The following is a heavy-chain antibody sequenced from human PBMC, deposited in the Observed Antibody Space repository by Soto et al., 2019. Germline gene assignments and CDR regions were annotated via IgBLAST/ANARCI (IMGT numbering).Heavy chain of an antibody. Sequence: EVHLVESGGGLVQPGGSLRLSCAASGFTVSSQYMSWVRQAPGKGLEWVSLIQNVGPTYYADSVKGRVTISRDTAENTVHLLMDSLGAEDTAVYYCARDDVLCDGGRCYGVPLDVWAKGTTVTVSS. D-gene: IGHD2-15*01. J-gene: IGHJ6*04. CDR3: ARDDVLCDGGRCYGVPLDV. V-gene: IGHV3-66*01. CDR1: GFTVSSQY. CDR2: IQNVGPT.